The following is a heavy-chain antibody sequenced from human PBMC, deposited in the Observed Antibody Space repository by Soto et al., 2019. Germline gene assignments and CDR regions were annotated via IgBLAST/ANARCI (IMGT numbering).Heavy chain of an antibody. CDR2: ISDYNGNT. CDR1: GYTFTSYG. V-gene: IGHV1-18*01. D-gene: IGHD2-2*01. Sequence: QVQLVQSGAEVKKPGASVKVSCKASGYTFTSYGISWVRQAPGQGLEWIGWISDYNGNTNYAQKLQGRVTMNTDTSTSTAHMELRRLRSADTAVYYCTRGVPAAAQGWFDPWGQGTLVTVSS. J-gene: IGHJ5*02. CDR3: TRGVPAAAQGWFDP.